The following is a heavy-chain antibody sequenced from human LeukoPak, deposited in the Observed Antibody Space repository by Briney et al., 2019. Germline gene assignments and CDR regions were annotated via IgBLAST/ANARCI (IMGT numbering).Heavy chain of an antibody. Sequence: ASETLSLTCTVSGGSISSSSYYWGWIRQPPGKGLEWIGRIYYSGSTYYNPALKSRVTISVDTSKKQFSLKLSSVPAADTAVYYCARDYGVTSAPTYYGMDVWGQGTTVTVSS. V-gene: IGHV4-39*02. CDR2: IYYSGST. J-gene: IGHJ6*02. CDR3: ARDYGVTSAPTYYGMDV. CDR1: GGSISSSSYY. D-gene: IGHD2/OR15-2a*01.